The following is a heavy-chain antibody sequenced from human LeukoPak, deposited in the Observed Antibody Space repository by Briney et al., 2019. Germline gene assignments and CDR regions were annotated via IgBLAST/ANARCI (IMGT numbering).Heavy chain of an antibody. D-gene: IGHD2-2*01. CDR1: GGSISSGSYY. Sequence: SETLSLTCTVSGGSISSGSYYWSWIRQPAGKGLGWIGRIYTSGSTNYNPSLKSRVTISVDTSKNQFSLKLSSVTAADTAVYYCARAMGVVVPAATIVRSYYYYYYMDVWGKGTTVTVSS. V-gene: IGHV4-61*02. CDR3: ARAMGVVVPAATIVRSYYYYYYMDV. CDR2: IYTSGST. J-gene: IGHJ6*03.